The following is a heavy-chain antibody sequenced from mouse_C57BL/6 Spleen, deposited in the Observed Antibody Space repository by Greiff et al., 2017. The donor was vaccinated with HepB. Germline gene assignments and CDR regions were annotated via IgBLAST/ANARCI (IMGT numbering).Heavy chain of an antibody. Sequence: EVQLQQSGPELVKPGASVKMSCKASGYTFTDYNIHWVKQSHGKSLEWIGYITPNNGGTSYNQKFKGKATLTVNKSSSTAYMELRSLTSEDSAVYYCASGGTLLRWGQGTSVTVSS. CDR1: GYTFTDYN. D-gene: IGHD1-2*01. V-gene: IGHV1-22*01. J-gene: IGHJ4*01. CDR2: ITPNNGGT. CDR3: ASGGTLLR.